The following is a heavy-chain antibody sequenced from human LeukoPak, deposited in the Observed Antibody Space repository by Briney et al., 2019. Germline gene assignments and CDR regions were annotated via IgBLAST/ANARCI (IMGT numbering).Heavy chain of an antibody. Sequence: ASVKVSCKASGYTLTTYSMNWVRQAPGQGLKWMGWINTNTGNPTYAQGFTGRFVFSLDTSVSTAYLRISSLKAEDTAVYYCARVEPAIIPLWGQGTLVTVSS. V-gene: IGHV7-4-1*02. CDR2: INTNTGNP. CDR3: ARVEPAIIPL. CDR1: GYTLTTYS. D-gene: IGHD5-18*01. J-gene: IGHJ4*02.